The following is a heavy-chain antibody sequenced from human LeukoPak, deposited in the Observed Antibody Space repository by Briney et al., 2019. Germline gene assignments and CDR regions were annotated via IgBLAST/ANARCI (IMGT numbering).Heavy chain of an antibody. CDR2: IRYDGSNK. V-gene: IGHV3-30*02. J-gene: IGHJ4*02. CDR3: AKDADIVATMSY. Sequence: GGSLRLSCAASGFTFSSYGMHWVRQAPGKGLEWVAFIRYDGSNKYYADSVKGRFTISRDNSKNTLYLQMNSLRAEDTAVYYCAKDADIVATMSYWGQGILVTVSS. CDR1: GFTFSSYG. D-gene: IGHD5-12*01.